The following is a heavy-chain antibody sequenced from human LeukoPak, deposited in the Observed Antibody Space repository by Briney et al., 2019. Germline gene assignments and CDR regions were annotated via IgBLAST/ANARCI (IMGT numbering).Heavy chain of an antibody. Sequence: GGSLRLSCAASGFTFSSYAMSWDRQAPGKGLEWVSAISGSGGSTYYADSVKGRFTISRDNSKNTLYLQMNSLRAEDTAVYYCAKDHQDSSGIDYWGQGTLVTVSS. V-gene: IGHV3-23*01. CDR3: AKDHQDSSGIDY. CDR1: GFTFSSYA. D-gene: IGHD6-19*01. CDR2: ISGSGGST. J-gene: IGHJ4*02.